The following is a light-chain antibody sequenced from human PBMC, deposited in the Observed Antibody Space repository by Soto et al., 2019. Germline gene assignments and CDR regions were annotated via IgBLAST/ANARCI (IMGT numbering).Light chain of an antibody. Sequence: QSVLTQPPSVSAAPGQKVTISCSGSSSNIGNNYVSWYQQLPGTAPKLLIYENNKRPSGIPDRFSGSKSVTSATLGITGLQTGDEADYYCGTWDSSLSAGGVFGTGTKVPVL. CDR2: ENN. CDR1: SSNIGNNY. V-gene: IGLV1-51*02. CDR3: GTWDSSLSAGGV. J-gene: IGLJ1*01.